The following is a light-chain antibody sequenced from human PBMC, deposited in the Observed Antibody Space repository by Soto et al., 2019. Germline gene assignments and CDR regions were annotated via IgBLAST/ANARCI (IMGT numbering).Light chain of an antibody. CDR3: QQYQRYPPS. J-gene: IGKJ4*01. V-gene: IGKV1-16*01. CDR1: EGINNH. CDR2: GAS. Sequence: DIQMTQSPSSLSASIGVRVTIICRASEGINNHLVWFQQKPGKAPKSLIHGASYWQSGVPSRFSGSEFGTEFSLTISSLQPEDIATYYCQQYQRYPPSFGGGTKVDIK.